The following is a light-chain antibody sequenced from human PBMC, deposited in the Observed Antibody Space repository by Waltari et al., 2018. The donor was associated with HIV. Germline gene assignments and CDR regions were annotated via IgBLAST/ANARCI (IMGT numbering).Light chain of an antibody. CDR3: QQYFTTPWT. V-gene: IGKV4-1*01. Sequence: DIVMTQSPDSLAVSLGERATIDCKSSQSGLYSSNNKNYLAWYQQRPGQSPRMIIYWSSTREAGVPDRFSGSGSGTEFNLTISSLQAEDVAVYYCQQYFTTPWTFGQGTKVEIK. CDR1: QSGLYSSNNKNY. CDR2: WSS. J-gene: IGKJ1*01.